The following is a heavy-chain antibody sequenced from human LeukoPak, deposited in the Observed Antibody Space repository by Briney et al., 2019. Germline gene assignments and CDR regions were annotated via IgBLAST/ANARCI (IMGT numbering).Heavy chain of an antibody. CDR1: GDSISSYY. Sequence: PSETLSLTRTVPGDSISSYYWSWIRQPPGKGLEWIGYIYYSVSTNYNPSLKSRVSISVDTSKNQFSLKLSSVTAADTAVYYCARYYYDSSGYYTDNWGQGTLVTVSS. CDR3: ARYYYDSSGYYTDN. V-gene: IGHV4-59*01. J-gene: IGHJ4*02. D-gene: IGHD3-22*01. CDR2: IYYSVST.